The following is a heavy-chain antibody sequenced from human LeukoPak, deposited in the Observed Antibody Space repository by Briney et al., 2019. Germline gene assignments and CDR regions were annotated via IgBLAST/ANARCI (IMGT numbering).Heavy chain of an antibody. V-gene: IGHV3-23*01. D-gene: IGHD4-17*01. Sequence: GGSLRLSCVASGFTFSNFAMSWVRQAPGKGLEWVSSISANGGRTFYADSVKGRFTISRDNSKNTLYLQMNSLRAEDTAVYYCARGYYGGNFYYFDYWGQGTLVTVSS. CDR2: ISANGGRT. CDR3: ARGYYGGNFYYFDY. J-gene: IGHJ4*02. CDR1: GFTFSNFA.